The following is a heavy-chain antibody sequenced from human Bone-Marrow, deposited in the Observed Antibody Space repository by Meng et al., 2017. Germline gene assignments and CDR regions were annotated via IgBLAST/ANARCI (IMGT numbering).Heavy chain of an antibody. CDR3: AKYWEATTPYFDL. J-gene: IGHJ2*01. D-gene: IGHD1-26*01. Sequence: GESLKISCAASGFTFSNYAMSWVRQAPGKGLEWVSSLGGRASTTYYADYVEGRFTISRDNSKNTLYLQMSSLRAEDTAVYYCAKYWEATTPYFDLWGRGTLVTVSS. CDR1: GFTFSNYA. CDR2: LGGRASTT. V-gene: IGHV3-23*01.